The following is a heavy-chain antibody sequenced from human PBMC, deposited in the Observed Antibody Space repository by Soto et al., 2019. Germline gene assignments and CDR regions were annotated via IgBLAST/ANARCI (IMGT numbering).Heavy chain of an antibody. CDR3: TSLYYGH. V-gene: IGHV3-15*01. CDR1: EFTFTYAW. D-gene: IGHD3-16*02. Sequence: ESVGDLVKPGGSLRLSCAASEFTFTYAWMSWVRQAPGKGLEWVGRIKSKTDGGTTDYAAPVKGRFTISRDESQNTLYLQMNSLKTEDTAVYYCTSLYYGHWGQGTLVTVSS. J-gene: IGHJ4*02. CDR2: IKSKTDGGTT.